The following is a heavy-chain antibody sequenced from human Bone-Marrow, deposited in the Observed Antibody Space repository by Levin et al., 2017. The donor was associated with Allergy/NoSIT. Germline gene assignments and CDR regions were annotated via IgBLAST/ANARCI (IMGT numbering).Heavy chain of an antibody. V-gene: IGHV1-18*01. CDR2: ISAYNGNT. CDR1: GYTFTSYG. J-gene: IGHJ5*02. CDR3: ARGVAVADNNWFDP. D-gene: IGHD6-19*01. Sequence: ASVKVSCKASGYTFTSYGISWLRQAPGQGLEWMGWISAYNGNTNYAQKLQGRVTMTTDTSTSTAYMELRSLRSDDTAVYYCARGVAVADNNWFDPWGQGTLVTVSS.